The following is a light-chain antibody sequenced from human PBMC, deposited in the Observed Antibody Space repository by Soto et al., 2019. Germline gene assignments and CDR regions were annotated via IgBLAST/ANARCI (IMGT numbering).Light chain of an antibody. Sequence: NFMLTQPHSVSESPGKTVTISCNRSSGSIASNYVQWYQQRPGSSPTTVIYEDNQRPSGVPDRFSGSIDSSSNSASLTISGLKTEDEADYYCQSYDSSNLNWVFGGGTKLTVL. V-gene: IGLV6-57*01. CDR2: EDN. CDR1: SGSIASNY. J-gene: IGLJ3*02. CDR3: QSYDSSNLNWV.